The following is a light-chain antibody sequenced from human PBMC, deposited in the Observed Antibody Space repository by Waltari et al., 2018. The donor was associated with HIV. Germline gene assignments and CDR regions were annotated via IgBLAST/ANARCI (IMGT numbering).Light chain of an antibody. CDR1: QGISNS. V-gene: IGKV1-8*01. Sequence: AIRMTQSPSSFSASTGDRVTITCRASQGISNSLAWNQQKPGKAPKILISAASTLESGVPSRFSGSGSGTDFTLTISCLKSEDFATYYCQQYHTYPYTFGQGTKLEIK. J-gene: IGKJ2*01. CDR3: QQYHTYPYT. CDR2: AAS.